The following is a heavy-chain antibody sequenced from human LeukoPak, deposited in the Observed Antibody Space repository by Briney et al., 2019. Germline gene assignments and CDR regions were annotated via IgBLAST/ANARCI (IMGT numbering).Heavy chain of an antibody. Sequence: GASVKVSCKASGYTFTGYYMHWVRQAPGQGLEWMGWINPNSGGTNHAQKFQGRVTMTRDASISTAYMELSRLRSDDTAVYYCARGIKQQPTGVWGQGTLVTVSS. D-gene: IGHD6-13*01. CDR3: ARGIKQQPTGV. V-gene: IGHV1-2*02. J-gene: IGHJ4*02. CDR1: GYTFTGYY. CDR2: INPNSGGT.